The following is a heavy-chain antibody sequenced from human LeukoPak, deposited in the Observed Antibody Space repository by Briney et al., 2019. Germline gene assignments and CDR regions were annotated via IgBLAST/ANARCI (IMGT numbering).Heavy chain of an antibody. V-gene: IGHV3-33*01. J-gene: IGHJ4*02. CDR1: GFTFSSYG. D-gene: IGHD3-9*01. CDR2: IWYDGSNK. Sequence: PGGSLRLSCAASGFTFSSYGMHWVRQAPGKGLEWVAVIWYDGSNKYYVDSVKGRFTISRDNSKSTLYLQMNSLRAEDTAVYYCARDLKALRYFDWLSDWGLGTLVTVSS. CDR3: ARDLKALRYFDWLSD.